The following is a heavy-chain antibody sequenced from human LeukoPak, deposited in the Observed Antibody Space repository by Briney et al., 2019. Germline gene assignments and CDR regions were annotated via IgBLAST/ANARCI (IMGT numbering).Heavy chain of an antibody. CDR1: GFTFSSYE. CDR2: INWNGGST. V-gene: IGHV3-20*04. D-gene: IGHD1-26*01. Sequence: GGSLRLSCAASGFTFSSYEMNWVRQAPGKGLEWVSGINWNGGSTGYADSVKGRFTISRDNAKNSLYLQMNSLSAEDTALYYCARGGGSYYAAFDIWGQGTMVTVSS. J-gene: IGHJ3*02. CDR3: ARGGGSYYAAFDI.